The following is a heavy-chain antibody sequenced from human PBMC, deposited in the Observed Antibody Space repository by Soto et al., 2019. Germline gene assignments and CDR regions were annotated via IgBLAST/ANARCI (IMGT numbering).Heavy chain of an antibody. CDR2: IIPIFGTA. J-gene: IGHJ6*02. V-gene: IGHV1-69*13. CDR3: AIDLIAVAGNYRGYYYGMDV. D-gene: IGHD6-19*01. Sequence: SVKVSCKASGGTFSSYAISWVRQAPGQGLEWMGGIIPIFGTANYAQKFQGRVTITADESTSTAYMELSSLRSEDTAVYYCAIDLIAVAGNYRGYYYGMDVWGQGTTVTVSS. CDR1: GGTFSSYA.